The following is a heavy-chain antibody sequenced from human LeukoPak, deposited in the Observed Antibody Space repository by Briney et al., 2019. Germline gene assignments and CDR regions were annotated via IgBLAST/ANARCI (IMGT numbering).Heavy chain of an antibody. V-gene: IGHV4-4*02. Sequence: KSSDTLSLTCAVSGGSISSINWWSWVRQPPGKGLEWIGEIYHSGSTNYNPSLKSRVTISVDKSKNQFSLKLSSVTAADTAVYYCARTHSRPAYCFDYWGQGTLVTVSS. CDR1: GGSISSINW. CDR2: IYHSGST. J-gene: IGHJ4*02. D-gene: IGHD4-11*01. CDR3: ARTHSRPAYCFDY.